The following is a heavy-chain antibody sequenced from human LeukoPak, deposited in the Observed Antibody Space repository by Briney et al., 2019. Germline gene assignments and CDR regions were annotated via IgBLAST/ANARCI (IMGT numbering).Heavy chain of an antibody. D-gene: IGHD3-22*01. V-gene: IGHV3-20*04. J-gene: IGHJ3*02. CDR2: INWNGGST. CDR3: ARGMGYDSSGYYGAFDI. Sequence: GGSLRLSCAASGFTFDDYGMSWVRQAPGKGLEWVSGINWNGGSTGYADSVKGRFTISRDNAKNSLYLQMNGLRAEDTALYYCARGMGYDSSGYYGAFDIWGQGTMVTVSS. CDR1: GFTFDDYG.